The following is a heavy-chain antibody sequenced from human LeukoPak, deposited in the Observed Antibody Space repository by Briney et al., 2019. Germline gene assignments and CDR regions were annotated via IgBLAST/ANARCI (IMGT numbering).Heavy chain of an antibody. CDR2: IYASGYV. D-gene: IGHD5-12*01. Sequence: SETLSLTCSVSGASVSTTAYVWNWIRQPAGEGLEWIGRIYASGYVQYTPSLKSRVPMSLDTSKHQLSLNMNSVTAADSAVYFCASYRAAYDLYPHGLDVWGRGTVVTVS. J-gene: IGHJ3*01. CDR3: ASYRAAYDLYPHGLDV. V-gene: IGHV4-61*02. CDR1: GASVSTTAYV.